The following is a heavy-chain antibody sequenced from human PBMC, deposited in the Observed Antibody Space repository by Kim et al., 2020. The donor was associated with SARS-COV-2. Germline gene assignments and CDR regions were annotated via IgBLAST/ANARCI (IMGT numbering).Heavy chain of an antibody. J-gene: IGHJ4*02. V-gene: IGHV3-74*01. CDR3: ASILMRYYVGSAFGD. CDR2: MNTDGRVT. D-gene: IGHD3-10*02. Sequence: GGSLRLSCVGSGFTFSDHWMHWLRQVPGKGPIWVSRMNTDGRVTNYADSVKGRFTISRDNAKNTLYLQMNSLRVEDTAVYYRASILMRYYVGSAFGDWGQGPLVSVSS. CDR1: GFTFSDHW.